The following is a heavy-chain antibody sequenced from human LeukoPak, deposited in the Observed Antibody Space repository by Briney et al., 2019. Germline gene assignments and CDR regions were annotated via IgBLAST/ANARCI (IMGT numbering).Heavy chain of an antibody. CDR1: GLAFSTYW. CDR2: IKSDGSST. D-gene: IGHD4-17*01. CDR3: ARDKTYGLAQ. Sequence: GGSLRLSWAASGLAFSTYWMHWVRQAPGKGPVWVSRIKSDGSSTTYADSVKGRFTISRDNAKNTLYLQMNSLRADDTAVYYCARDKTYGLAQWRQGTLVTVSS. J-gene: IGHJ4*02. V-gene: IGHV3-74*01.